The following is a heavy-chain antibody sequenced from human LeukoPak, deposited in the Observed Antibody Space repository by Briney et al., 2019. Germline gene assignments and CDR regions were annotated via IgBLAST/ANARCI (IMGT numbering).Heavy chain of an antibody. CDR2: IYYSGST. D-gene: IGHD6-13*01. J-gene: IGHJ5*02. CDR1: GGSISSYY. Sequence: SETLSLTCTVSGGSISSYYWSWIRQPPGKGLEWIGYIYYSGSTNYNPSLRSRVSISLDPSKNQFSPRLSSVTATDTAVYYCARADYTSTWYPSWFDPWGQGTLVTVSS. CDR3: ARADYTSTWYPSWFDP. V-gene: IGHV4-59*01.